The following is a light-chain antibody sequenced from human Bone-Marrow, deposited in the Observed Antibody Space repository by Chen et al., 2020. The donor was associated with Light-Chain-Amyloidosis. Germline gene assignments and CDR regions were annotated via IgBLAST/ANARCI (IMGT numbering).Light chain of an antibody. CDR1: DLPTKY. Sequence: SYELTQPPSVSVSPGQTARITCSGDDLPTKYAYWYQQKPGQVSVLVIHRDTERPSGISERFSGSSSGTTATLTISGVQAEDEADYHCQSADSSGTYEVIFGVGTKLTVL. CDR2: RDT. CDR3: QSADSSGTYEVI. V-gene: IGLV3-25*03. J-gene: IGLJ2*01.